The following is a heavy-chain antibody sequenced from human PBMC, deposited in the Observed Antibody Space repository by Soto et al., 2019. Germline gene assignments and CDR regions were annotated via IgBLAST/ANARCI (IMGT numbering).Heavy chain of an antibody. CDR3: ASGRRFLEWLFMNWFGP. CDR1: GGSVSSGSYY. J-gene: IGHJ5*02. V-gene: IGHV4-61*01. CDR2: IYYSGST. Sequence: SETLSLTCTVSGGSVSSGSYYWSWIRQPPGKGLEWIGYIYYSGSTNYNPSLKSRVTISVDTSKNQFSLKLSSVTAADTAVYYCASGRRFLEWLFMNWFGPWGQGTLVTVPQ. D-gene: IGHD3-3*01.